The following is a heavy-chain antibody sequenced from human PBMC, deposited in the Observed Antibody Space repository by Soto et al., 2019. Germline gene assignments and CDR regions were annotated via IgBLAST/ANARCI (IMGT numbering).Heavy chain of an antibody. D-gene: IGHD6-13*01. J-gene: IGHJ5*02. Sequence: QVQLVQSGAEVKKPGSSVKVSCKASGGTFSSYAISWVRQAPGQGLEWMGGSIPIFGTANYAQKCRDRVTITVDESTSTAYMEGGSLLSGNTAVYYCVRVRNVAAPGNWFDPWGQGTLVSVSS. CDR2: SIPIFGTA. V-gene: IGHV1-69*01. CDR1: GGTFSSYA. CDR3: VRVRNVAAPGNWFDP.